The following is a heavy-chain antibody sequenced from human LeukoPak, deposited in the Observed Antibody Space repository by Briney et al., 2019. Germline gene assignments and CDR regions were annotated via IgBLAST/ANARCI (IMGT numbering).Heavy chain of an antibody. Sequence: SETLSLTCSVSGGSISSSNYFWGWIRQPPGKGLEWIASIHYSGSTYSNPSLKSRVTISVDTSKNQFSLRLSSVTPEDTAVYYCCRDSSGWYVGYYFDYWGQGTLVTVSS. CDR1: GGSISSSNYF. J-gene: IGHJ4*02. CDR3: CRDSSGWYVGYYFDY. D-gene: IGHD6-19*01. CDR2: IHYSGST. V-gene: IGHV4-39*01.